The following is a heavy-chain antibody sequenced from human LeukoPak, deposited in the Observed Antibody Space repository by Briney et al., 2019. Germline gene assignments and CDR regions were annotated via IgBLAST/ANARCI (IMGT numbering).Heavy chain of an antibody. CDR3: ATTEGYFDL. J-gene: IGHJ2*01. CDR1: GFTFYDYA. CDR2: ISWNSGSI. Sequence: GGSLRLSCAASGFTFYDYAMHWVRQAPGKGLEWVSGISWNSGSIGYADSVKGRFTISRDNAKNSLYLQMNSLRAEDTALYYCATTEGYFDLWGRGTLVTVSS. D-gene: IGHD1-1*01. V-gene: IGHV3-9*01.